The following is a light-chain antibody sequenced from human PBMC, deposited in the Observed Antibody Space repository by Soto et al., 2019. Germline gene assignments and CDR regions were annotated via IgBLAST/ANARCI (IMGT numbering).Light chain of an antibody. V-gene: IGKV3-20*01. Sequence: EIVLTQSPGTLSLSPGERATLSCRASQIVVTTYLAWYQQKPGQAPRLLIYGASNRATGIPDSFSGSGSGTSFTLNVNKLEPEDFAVYYCQLFGSSPMYTFGQGTKLEIK. CDR1: QIVVTTY. J-gene: IGKJ2*01. CDR3: QLFGSSPMYT. CDR2: GAS.